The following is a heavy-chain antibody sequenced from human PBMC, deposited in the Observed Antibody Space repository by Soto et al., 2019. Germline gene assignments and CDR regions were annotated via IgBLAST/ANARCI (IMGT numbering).Heavy chain of an antibody. CDR3: ARDLGTGTDY. Sequence: QVQLQESGPGLVKPSGTLSLTCAVSGDSITNSNWWSWVRQAPGKGLEWIGEIYHSGATTYNPSLTSRATISVDPSNNHFSLKLTSVTAADTAVYFCARDLGTGTDYWGQGTLVTVAS. CDR1: GDSITNSNW. J-gene: IGHJ4*02. D-gene: IGHD1-1*01. V-gene: IGHV4-4*02. CDR2: IYHSGAT.